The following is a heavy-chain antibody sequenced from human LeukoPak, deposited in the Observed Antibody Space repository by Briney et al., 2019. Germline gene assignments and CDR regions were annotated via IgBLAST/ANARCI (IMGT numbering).Heavy chain of an antibody. V-gene: IGHV1-2*02. D-gene: IGHD6-19*01. Sequence: ASVKVSCKTSGYIFTDYYIHWVRQVPGQGLEWLGWINLISGATKYSQKLQARVTMTRDTSISTAYMDLSRLKSDDTAVYYCARDSISVAGTFFDYWGQGTLLTVSS. CDR1: GYIFTDYY. CDR2: INLISGAT. CDR3: ARDSISVAGTFFDY. J-gene: IGHJ4*02.